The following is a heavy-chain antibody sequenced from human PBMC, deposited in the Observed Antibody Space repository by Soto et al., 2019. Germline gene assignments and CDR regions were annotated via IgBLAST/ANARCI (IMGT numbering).Heavy chain of an antibody. CDR1: GGSISSGNYH. J-gene: IGHJ5*02. CDR3: ARVFSDSSSFFDP. D-gene: IGHD6-13*01. Sequence: PSETLSLTCTVSGGSISSGNYHWSWIRQHPGKGLEWIGYIYYSGSTSYNPSLKSRVTISVDTSKNHFSLKLSSVTAADTAVYYCARVFSDSSSFFDPWGQGTLVTVSS. CDR2: IYYSGST. V-gene: IGHV4-31*03.